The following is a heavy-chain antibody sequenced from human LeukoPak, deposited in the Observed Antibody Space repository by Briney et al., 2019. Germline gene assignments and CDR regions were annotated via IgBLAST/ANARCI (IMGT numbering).Heavy chain of an antibody. J-gene: IGHJ4*02. CDR1: GGTFSSYT. D-gene: IGHD4-11*01. CDR2: IIPILGIA. CDR3: ARAMDYSNYARYFDY. V-gene: IGHV1-69*02. Sequence: GASVKVSCKASGGTFSSYTISWVRQAPGQGLEWMGRIIPILGIANYAQKFQGRVTITADKSTSTAYMELSSLRSEDTAVYYCARAMDYSNYARYFDYWGQGTLLTVSS.